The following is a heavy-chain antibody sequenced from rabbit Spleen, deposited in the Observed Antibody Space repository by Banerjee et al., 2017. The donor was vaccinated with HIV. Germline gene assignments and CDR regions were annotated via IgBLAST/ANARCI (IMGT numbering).Heavy chain of an antibody. Sequence: QEQLVESGGGLVQPEGSLTLTCTASGFSFSSRYYMCWVRQAPGKGLEWIACIASGSSGDIYYASWAKGRFTISKTSSTTVTLQMTSLTAADTATYFCARDLAGVIGWNFNLWGPGTLVTVS. J-gene: IGHJ4*01. CDR2: IASGSSGDI. CDR3: ARDLAGVIGWNFNL. D-gene: IGHD4-1*01. CDR1: GFSFSSRYY. V-gene: IGHV1S45*01.